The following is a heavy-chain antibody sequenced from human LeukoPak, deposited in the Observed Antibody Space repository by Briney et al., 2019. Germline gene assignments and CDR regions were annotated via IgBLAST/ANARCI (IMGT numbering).Heavy chain of an antibody. J-gene: IGHJ6*03. CDR3: ARANTPYDILTGYFYYYYYYMDV. CDR2: IKQDGSEK. Sequence: ETLSLTCTVSGGSISSSSYYWVWIRQPPGKGLEWVANIKQDGSEKYYVDSVKGRFTISRDNAKNSLYLQMNSLRAEDTAVYYCARANTPYDILTGYFYYYYYYMDVWGKGTTVTVSS. D-gene: IGHD3-9*01. CDR1: GGSISSSSYY. V-gene: IGHV3-7*01.